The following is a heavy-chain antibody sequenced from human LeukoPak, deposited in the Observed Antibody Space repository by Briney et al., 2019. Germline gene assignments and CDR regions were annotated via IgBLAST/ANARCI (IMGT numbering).Heavy chain of an antibody. V-gene: IGHV1-18*01. D-gene: IGHD3-10*01. CDR1: GYTFTSYG. CDR2: ISAYNGNT. Sequence: ASVKVSCKASGYTFTSYGISWVRQAPGQGLEWMGWISAYNGNTNYAQKLQGRVTMTTDTSTSTAYMELRSLRSDDTAVYYCARAPSYYGSGSYWVWFDPWGQGTLVTVSS. J-gene: IGHJ5*02. CDR3: ARAPSYYGSGSYWVWFDP.